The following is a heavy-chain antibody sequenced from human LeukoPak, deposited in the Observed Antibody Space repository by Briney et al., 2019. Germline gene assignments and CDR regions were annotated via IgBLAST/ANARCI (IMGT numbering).Heavy chain of an antibody. D-gene: IGHD2-2*01. CDR2: ISYDGSNK. Sequence: GGSLRLSCAASGFTFSSYGMHWVRQAPGKGLEWVAVISYDGSNKYYADSVKGRFTISRDDAKNSLYLQMNSLKTEDTAVYYCTRGGGYCSSTSCYYFDYWGQGTLVTVSS. J-gene: IGHJ4*02. V-gene: IGHV3-30*03. CDR3: TRGGGYCSSTSCYYFDY. CDR1: GFTFSSYG.